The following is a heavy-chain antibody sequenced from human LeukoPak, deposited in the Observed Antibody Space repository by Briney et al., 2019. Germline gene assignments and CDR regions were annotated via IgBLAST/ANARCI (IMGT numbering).Heavy chain of an antibody. CDR3: AKTPDFWSGYPRAGMDV. V-gene: IGHV3-23*01. CDR1: GFTFSSYA. J-gene: IGHJ6*02. Sequence: GGSLRHSCAASGFTFSSYAMSWVRQAPGKGLEWVSAISGSGGSTYYADSVKGRFTISRDNSKNTLYLQMNSLRAEDTAVYYCAKTPDFWSGYPRAGMDVWGQWTTVTVSS. D-gene: IGHD3-3*01. CDR2: ISGSGGST.